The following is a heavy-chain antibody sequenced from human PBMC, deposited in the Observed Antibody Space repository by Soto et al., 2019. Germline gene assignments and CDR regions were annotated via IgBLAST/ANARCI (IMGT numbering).Heavy chain of an antibody. V-gene: IGHV3-72*01. CDR1: GFPLSDHY. CDR3: ARGHWSFDY. J-gene: IGHJ4*02. D-gene: IGHD2-8*02. Sequence: GGSLRLSCAASGFPLSDHYMDLVRQAPGKGLEWVARSRNKDHSYTTEYAASVKGRFTISRDDSKNSLYLQMSSLTAEDTAVYYCARGHWSFDYWDQGTVVTVSS. CDR2: SRNKDHSYTT.